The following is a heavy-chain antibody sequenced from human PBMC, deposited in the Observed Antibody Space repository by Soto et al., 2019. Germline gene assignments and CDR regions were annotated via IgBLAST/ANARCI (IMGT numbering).Heavy chain of an antibody. D-gene: IGHD5-18*01. Sequence: EVQVLESGGGLVQPGGSLRLSCAASGFIFSSYDMSWVRQAPGKGLEWVSSISDSGSRTYYGDSVKGRFTISRDNSENTVFLQMDSLRVEDTAVYYYAIGRGYSYGSDYWGQGTLVTVSS. CDR2: ISDSGSRT. V-gene: IGHV3-23*01. J-gene: IGHJ4*02. CDR1: GFIFSSYD. CDR3: AIGRGYSYGSDY.